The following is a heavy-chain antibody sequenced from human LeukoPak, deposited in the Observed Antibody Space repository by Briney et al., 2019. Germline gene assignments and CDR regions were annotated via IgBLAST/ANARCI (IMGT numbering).Heavy chain of an antibody. CDR2: ISWNSGSI. V-gene: IGHV3-9*01. CDR1: GFTFDDYA. J-gene: IGHJ4*02. D-gene: IGHD3-22*01. Sequence: PGRSLRLSCAASGFTFDDYAMHWVRQAPGKGLEWVSGISWNSGSIGYADSVKGRFTISRDNAKNSLYLQMNSLRAEDTALYYCAKSVMIVVVITHFDYWGQGTLVTVSS. CDR3: AKSVMIVVVITHFDY.